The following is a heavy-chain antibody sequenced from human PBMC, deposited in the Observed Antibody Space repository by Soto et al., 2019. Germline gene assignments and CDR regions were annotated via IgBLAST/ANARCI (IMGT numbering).Heavy chain of an antibody. CDR2: SSGAGGRT. V-gene: IGHV3-23*01. J-gene: IGHJ4*02. CDR3: ATRSPSGGYFDY. Sequence: EVQLLESGGGLVQPGGSLRLSCAASGFTFSNYAMSWVRQAPGKGLEWVSHSSGAGGRTYYADSVRGRFTLSRDNSKNTLFLQINSLRAEDTAVYYCATRSPSGGYFDYWGQGTLVIVSS. D-gene: IGHD2-8*02. CDR1: GFTFSNYA.